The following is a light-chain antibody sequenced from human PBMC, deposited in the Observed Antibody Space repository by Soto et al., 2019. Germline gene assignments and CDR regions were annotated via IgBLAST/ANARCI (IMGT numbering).Light chain of an antibody. CDR3: QQRFTWPS. Sequence: ETVLTQSPATLSLSPGERANLSCRASQSISRYLAWYQQKPGQAPRLLIYDASKRATGIPARFSGSGSGTDFTLTISSLEPEDFAVYYCQQRFTWPSFGPGTKVDIK. CDR2: DAS. CDR1: QSISRY. J-gene: IGKJ3*01. V-gene: IGKV3-11*01.